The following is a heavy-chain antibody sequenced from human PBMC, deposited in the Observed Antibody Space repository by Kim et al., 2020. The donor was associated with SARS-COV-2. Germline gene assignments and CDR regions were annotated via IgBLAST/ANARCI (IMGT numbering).Heavy chain of an antibody. CDR1: GYSFTSYW. V-gene: IGHV5-10-1*01. CDR2: IDPSDSYT. Sequence: GESLKISCKGSGYSFTSYWISWVRQMPGKGLEWMGRIDPSDSYTNYSPSFQGHVTISADKSISTAYLQWSSLKASDTAMYYCARHGIAARPLRWFDPWGQGPLVTVSA. D-gene: IGHD6-6*01. J-gene: IGHJ5*02. CDR3: ARHGIAARPLRWFDP.